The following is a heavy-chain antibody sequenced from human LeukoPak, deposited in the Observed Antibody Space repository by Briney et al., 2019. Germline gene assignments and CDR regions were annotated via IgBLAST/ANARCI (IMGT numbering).Heavy chain of an antibody. V-gene: IGHV3-7*01. Sequence: GGSLRLSCAASGFTFSSYWMSWVRQAPGKGLEWVANIKQDGSEKYYVYSVKGRFTISRDNAKNSLYLQMNSLRAEDTAVYYCASTRWLRLFFDYWGQGTLVTVSS. CDR3: ASTRWLRLFFDY. D-gene: IGHD5-12*01. CDR1: GFTFSSYW. J-gene: IGHJ4*02. CDR2: IKQDGSEK.